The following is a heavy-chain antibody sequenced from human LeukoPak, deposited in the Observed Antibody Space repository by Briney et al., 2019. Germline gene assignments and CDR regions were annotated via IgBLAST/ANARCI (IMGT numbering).Heavy chain of an antibody. J-gene: IGHJ4*02. Sequence: GASVKVSCKASGYTFSAYYLHWVRQAPGQGLEWMGWINPDSGGTKYAQKFQGRVTMTRDTSISTAYMEVSRLTSDDTAIYYCARASSLRYWGQGTLVTVS. CDR3: ARASSLRY. D-gene: IGHD2-2*01. CDR1: GYTFSAYY. V-gene: IGHV1-2*02. CDR2: INPDSGGT.